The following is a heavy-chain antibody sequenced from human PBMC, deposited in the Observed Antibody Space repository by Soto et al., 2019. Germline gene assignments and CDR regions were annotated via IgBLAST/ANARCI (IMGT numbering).Heavy chain of an antibody. J-gene: IGHJ5*02. Sequence: EVQLVESGGGLVQPGRSLRLSCAASGFTFDDYAMHWVRQAPGMGLEWVSGISWNSGSIGYADSVKGRFTISRDNAKNSLYLQMNSLRAEDTALYYCAKLTILGWFDPWGQGTLVTVSS. CDR3: AKLTILGWFDP. V-gene: IGHV3-9*01. CDR1: GFTFDDYA. CDR2: ISWNSGSI. D-gene: IGHD3-3*01.